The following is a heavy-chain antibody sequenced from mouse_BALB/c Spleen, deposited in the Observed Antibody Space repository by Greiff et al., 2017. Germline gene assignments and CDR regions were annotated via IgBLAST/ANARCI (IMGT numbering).Heavy chain of an antibody. Sequence: EVMLVESGGGLVKPGGSLKLSCAASGFTFSSYAMSWVRQTPEKRLEWVASISSGGSTYYPDSVKGRFTISRDNARNILYLQMSSLRSEDTAMYYCARREDGSSFDYWGQGTTLTVSS. CDR2: ISSGGST. CDR3: ARREDGSSFDY. D-gene: IGHD1-1*01. J-gene: IGHJ2*01. CDR1: GFTFSSYA. V-gene: IGHV5-6-5*01.